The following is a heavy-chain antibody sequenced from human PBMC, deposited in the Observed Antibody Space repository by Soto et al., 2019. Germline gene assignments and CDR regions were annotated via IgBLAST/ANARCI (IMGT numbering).Heavy chain of an antibody. CDR3: ARLNSGDYGLDYFAY. V-gene: IGHV3-23*01. CDR1: GFTFRDSA. CDR2: ISGSGGRS. Sequence: GGSLRLACVGSGFTFRDSAMSWVRQAPGKGLEWVSAISGSGGRSYYADSVEGRFTISRDNSKNILYLQMTALTAGDAAIYYCARLNSGDYGLDYFAYWGHGTLVTVSS. D-gene: IGHD4-17*01. J-gene: IGHJ4*01.